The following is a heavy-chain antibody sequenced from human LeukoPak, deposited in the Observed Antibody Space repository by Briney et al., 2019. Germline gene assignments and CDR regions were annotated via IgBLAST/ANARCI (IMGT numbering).Heavy chain of an antibody. Sequence: GGSLRLSCAASGFNFQTFWMSWVRQAPGKGQEWLADINQGGTETNYVGSVKGRFTISRDNAKNSLYLQMNSLTAEDTAVYYCARDRRPSIYGGLDSWGQGTLVTVSS. CDR1: GFNFQTFW. V-gene: IGHV3-7*01. CDR2: INQGGTET. D-gene: IGHD4-23*01. J-gene: IGHJ5*02. CDR3: ARDRRPSIYGGLDS.